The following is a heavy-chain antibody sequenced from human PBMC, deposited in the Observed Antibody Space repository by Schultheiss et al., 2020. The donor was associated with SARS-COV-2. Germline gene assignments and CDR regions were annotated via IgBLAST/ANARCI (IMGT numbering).Heavy chain of an antibody. CDR2: INPSGGST. D-gene: IGHD3-3*01. Sequence: ASVKVSCKASGYTFTSYYMHWVRQAPGQGLEWMGIINPSGGSTSYAQKFQGRVTMTRDTSTSTVYMELSSLRSEDTAVYYCARDFATYYDFWSGSGYYMDVWGKGTTVTVSS. CDR3: ARDFATYYDFWSGSGYYMDV. J-gene: IGHJ6*03. V-gene: IGHV1-46*01. CDR1: GYTFTSYY.